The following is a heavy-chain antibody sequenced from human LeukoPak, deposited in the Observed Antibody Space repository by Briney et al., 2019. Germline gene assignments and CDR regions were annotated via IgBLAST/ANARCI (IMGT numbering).Heavy chain of an antibody. CDR1: GGTFSSYA. CDR2: IIPIFGTA. V-gene: IGHV1-69*13. CDR3: ARDCSGGSCFPPPPPIYYYGMDV. J-gene: IGHJ6*02. Sequence: SVKVSCKASGGTFSSYAISWVRQAPGQGLEWMGGIIPIFGTANYAQKFQGRVTITADESTSTAYMELSSVRSEDTAVYYCARDCSGGSCFPPPPPIYYYGMDVWAQGPTVTVSS. D-gene: IGHD2-15*01.